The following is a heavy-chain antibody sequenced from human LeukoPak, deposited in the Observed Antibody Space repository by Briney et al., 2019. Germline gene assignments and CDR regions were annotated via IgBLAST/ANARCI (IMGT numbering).Heavy chain of an antibody. CDR3: AREGAYSRTNDAFDI. CDR1: GGTFSSYA. D-gene: IGHD1-14*01. Sequence: VKVSCKASGGTFSSYAISWVRQAPGQGLEWMGGIIPIFGTANYAQKFQGRVTITADESTSTAYMELSSLRSEDTAVYYCAREGAYSRTNDAFDIWGQGTMVTFSS. CDR2: IIPIFGTA. V-gene: IGHV1-69*13. J-gene: IGHJ3*02.